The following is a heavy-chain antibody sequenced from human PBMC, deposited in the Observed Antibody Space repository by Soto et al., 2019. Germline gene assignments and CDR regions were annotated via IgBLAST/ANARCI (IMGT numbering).Heavy chain of an antibody. CDR3: ARVPIVVVTDAFDI. Sequence: GGSLRLSCAASGFTFSSYWMHWVRQAPGKGLVWVSRINSDGSSTSYADSVKGRFTISRDNAKNTLYLQMNSLRAEDTAVYYCARVPIVVVTDAFDIWGQGTMVTVSS. J-gene: IGHJ3*02. V-gene: IGHV3-74*01. CDR2: INSDGSST. D-gene: IGHD2-21*02. CDR1: GFTFSSYW.